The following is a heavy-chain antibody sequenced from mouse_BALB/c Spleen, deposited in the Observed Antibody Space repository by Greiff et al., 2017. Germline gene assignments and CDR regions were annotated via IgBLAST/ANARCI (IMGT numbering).Heavy chain of an antibody. D-gene: IGHD3-1*01. CDR1: GYTFTSYW. Sequence: QVQLQQPGAELVKPGASVKLSCKASGYTFTSYWMHWVKQRPGQGLEWIGEINPSNGRTNYNEKFKSKATLTVDKSSSTAYMKLSSLTSEDSAVYYCARWASSGYEFDYWGQGTTLTVSS. CDR2: INPSNGRT. CDR3: ARWASSGYEFDY. J-gene: IGHJ2*01. V-gene: IGHV1S81*02.